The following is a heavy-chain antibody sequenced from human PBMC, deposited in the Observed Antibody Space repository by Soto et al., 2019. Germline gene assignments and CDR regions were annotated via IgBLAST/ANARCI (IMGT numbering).Heavy chain of an antibody. J-gene: IGHJ4*02. CDR2: IYYSGTT. D-gene: IGHD1-26*01. Sequence: QVQLQESGPGLVKPSDTLSLTCAVSGYSISSSNWWGWIRQPPGKGLEWIGYIYYSGTTYYNPSLTRRVTMSVDTPNNQFSLKLTSVTAVDTAVYYFARRERPGPIDYWGQGTLVTVSS. V-gene: IGHV4-28*01. CDR1: GYSISSSNW. CDR3: ARRERPGPIDY.